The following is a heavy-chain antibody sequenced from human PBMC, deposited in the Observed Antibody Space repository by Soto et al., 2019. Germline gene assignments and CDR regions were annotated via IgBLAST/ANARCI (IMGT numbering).Heavy chain of an antibody. CDR1: GFSFNNYG. Sequence: QVQLVESGGGVVQPGRSLRLSCAASGFSFNNYGMHWVRQAPGKGLEWVALIWYDGINKNSADSVKGRFTISRDNSKNTVYLQKNSLRVEDTAMYYCARDRWAGGYNFFEYWGQGTLVTVSS. V-gene: IGHV3-33*01. CDR2: IWYDGINK. CDR3: ARDRWAGGYNFFEY. D-gene: IGHD5-12*01. J-gene: IGHJ4*02.